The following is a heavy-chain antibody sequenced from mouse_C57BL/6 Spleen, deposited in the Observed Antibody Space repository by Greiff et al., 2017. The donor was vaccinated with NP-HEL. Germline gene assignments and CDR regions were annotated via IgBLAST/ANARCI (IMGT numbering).Heavy chain of an antibody. CDR1: GYAFSSYW. Sequence: QVQLQQSGAELVKPGASVKISCKASGYAFSSYWMNWVKQRPGKGLEWIGQIYPGDGDTNYNGKFKGKATLTADKSSSTAYMQLSSLTSEDSAVYFCARGRAQSYYFDYWGQGTTLTVSS. CDR3: ARGRAQSYYFDY. V-gene: IGHV1-80*01. J-gene: IGHJ2*01. CDR2: IYPGDGDT. D-gene: IGHD3-2*02.